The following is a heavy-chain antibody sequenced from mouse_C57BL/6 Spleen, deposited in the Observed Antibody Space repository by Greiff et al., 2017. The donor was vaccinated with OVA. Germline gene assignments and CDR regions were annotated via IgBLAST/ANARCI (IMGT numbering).Heavy chain of an antibody. CDR2: IYPGDGDT. CDR3: AREYDTDFYV. D-gene: IGHD2-14*01. Sequence: QVQLQESGPELVKPGASVKFSCKASGYAFSSSWMNWVKQRPGKGLEWIGRIYPGDGDTNYNGKFKGKATLSADKASSTAYIQLISLNSEDSAVYFSAREYDTDFYVWGTGTTVTVSS. CDR1: GYAFSSSW. V-gene: IGHV1-82*01. J-gene: IGHJ1*03.